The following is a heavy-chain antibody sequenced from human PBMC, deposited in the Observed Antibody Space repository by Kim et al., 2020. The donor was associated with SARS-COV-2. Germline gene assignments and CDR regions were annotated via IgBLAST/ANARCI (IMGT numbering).Heavy chain of an antibody. CDR3: RKGRGMIGMGIFLNY. J-gene: IGHJ4*01. Sequence: GGSLRLSCAASGFTFSSYAMSWVRKAQGKGRSGVPRIGGVVGTKNSETSVKAGLTISKDNSKKRWNLQMNTLKAKNRAVYYFRKGRGMIGMGIFLNYWG. D-gene: IGHD3-3*01. CDR2: IGGVVGT. V-gene: IGHV3-23*02. CDR1: GFTFSSYA.